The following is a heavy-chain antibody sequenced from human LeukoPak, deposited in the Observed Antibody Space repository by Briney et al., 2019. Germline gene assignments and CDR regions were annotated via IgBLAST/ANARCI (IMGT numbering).Heavy chain of an antibody. Sequence: PGGSLRLSCAASGFTFSSYSMNWVRQAPGKGLEWVSSISSSSSYIYYADSVKGRFTISRDNAKNSLYLQMNSLRAEDTAVYYCARDRHRSSGWTADAFDIWGQGTMVTVSS. D-gene: IGHD6-19*01. V-gene: IGHV3-21*01. CDR2: ISSSSSYI. J-gene: IGHJ3*02. CDR3: ARDRHRSSGWTADAFDI. CDR1: GFTFSSYS.